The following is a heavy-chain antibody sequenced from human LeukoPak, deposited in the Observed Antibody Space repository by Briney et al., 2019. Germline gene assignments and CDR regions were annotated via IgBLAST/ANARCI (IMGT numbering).Heavy chain of an antibody. D-gene: IGHD6-6*01. CDR3: AKGGLESSSSRPYFDY. Sequence: GGSLRVSCAASGFTFSSYAMSWVRQAPGKGLEWVSGISGSGSTTYYADSVKGRFTISRDNSKNTLYLQMNSLRAEDTAVYYCAKGGLESSSSRPYFDYWGQGTLVTVSS. J-gene: IGHJ4*02. V-gene: IGHV3-23*01. CDR2: ISGSGSTT. CDR1: GFTFSSYA.